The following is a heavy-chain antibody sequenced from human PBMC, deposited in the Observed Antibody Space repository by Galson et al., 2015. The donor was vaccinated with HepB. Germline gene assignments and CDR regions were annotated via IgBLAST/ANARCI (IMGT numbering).Heavy chain of an antibody. V-gene: IGHV1-18*04. D-gene: IGHD6-13*01. CDR3: ARDPYSSSWTLSGGYFDY. J-gene: IGHJ4*02. Sequence: SVKVSCKASGYTFTSHGISWVRQAPGQGLEWMGWISAYNGNTNYAQKLQGRVTMTTDTSTSTAYMELRSLRSDDTAVYYCARDPYSSSWTLSGGYFDYWGQGTLVTVSS. CDR1: GYTFTSHG. CDR2: ISAYNGNT.